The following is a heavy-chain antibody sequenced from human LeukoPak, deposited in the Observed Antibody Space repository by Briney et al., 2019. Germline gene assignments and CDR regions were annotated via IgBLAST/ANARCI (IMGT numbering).Heavy chain of an antibody. CDR3: AKDGSIAAPYYFDY. J-gene: IGHJ4*02. D-gene: IGHD6-6*01. CDR2: ISGSGGST. Sequence: PGGSLRLCCAASGFTFSSCAMSWVRQAPGKGLERVSAISGSGGSTYYADSVKGRFTISRDNSKNTLYLQMSSLRAEDTAVYYCAKDGSIAAPYYFDYWGQGTLVTVSS. V-gene: IGHV3-23*01. CDR1: GFTFSSCA.